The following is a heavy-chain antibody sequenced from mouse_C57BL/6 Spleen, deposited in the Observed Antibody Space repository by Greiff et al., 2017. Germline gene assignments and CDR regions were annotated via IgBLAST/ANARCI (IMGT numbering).Heavy chain of an antibody. J-gene: IGHJ2*01. CDR1: GYAFSSSW. CDR2: IYPGDGDT. V-gene: IGHV1-82*01. CDR3: ASGGFITTVVATSDY. Sequence: QVQLKESGPELVKPGASVKISCKASGYAFSSSWMNWVKQRPGKGLEWIGRIYPGDGDTNYNGKFKGKATLPADKSSSTAYMQRSSLTSEDSAVYFCASGGFITTVVATSDYGGQGTTLTVSS. D-gene: IGHD1-1*01.